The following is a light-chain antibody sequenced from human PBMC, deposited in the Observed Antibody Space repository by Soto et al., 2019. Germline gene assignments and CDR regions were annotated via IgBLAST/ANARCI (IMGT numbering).Light chain of an antibody. CDR3: AAWDSSLSAGV. Sequence: QSVLTQPPSVSAAQGQEVTISCSGSSANIGKNLVSWYQQLPGTAPKLLIYDNNNRPSGIPGRFSGSKSGTSATLGITGLQTGDEADYYCAAWDSSLSAGVFGTATKVTVL. CDR1: SANIGKNL. CDR2: DNN. J-gene: IGLJ1*01. V-gene: IGLV1-51*01.